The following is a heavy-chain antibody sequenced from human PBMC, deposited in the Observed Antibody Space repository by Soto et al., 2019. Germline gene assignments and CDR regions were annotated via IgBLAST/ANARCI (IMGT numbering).Heavy chain of an antibody. CDR2: ISGSGVST. J-gene: IGHJ4*02. V-gene: IGHV3-23*01. CDR3: AKDLGYSSGWEPFDY. Sequence: EVQLLESGGGLVQPGGSLRLSCAASGFTFSSYAMSWVRQAPGKGLEWVSAISGSGVSTYYADSVKGRFTISRDNSKNTLYLQMNSLRAEDTAVYYCAKDLGYSSGWEPFDYWGQGTLVTFSS. D-gene: IGHD6-19*01. CDR1: GFTFSSYA.